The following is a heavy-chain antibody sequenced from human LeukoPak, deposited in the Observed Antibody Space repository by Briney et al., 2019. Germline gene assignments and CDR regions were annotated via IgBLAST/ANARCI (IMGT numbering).Heavy chain of an antibody. CDR1: GASLKTFY. J-gene: IGHJ4*02. V-gene: IGHV4-4*07. Sequence: SETLSLTCNISGASLKTFYWTWIRQPAGKGLEWIGRISTTGSPNYNAYLKSRLSISMDTSRGQFSLKLSSVTAADTAVYYCAREAGISRPLDYWGQGTLVTVSS. CDR2: ISTTGSP. CDR3: AREAGISRPLDY.